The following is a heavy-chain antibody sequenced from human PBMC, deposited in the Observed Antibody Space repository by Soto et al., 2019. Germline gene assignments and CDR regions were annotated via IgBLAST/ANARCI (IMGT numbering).Heavy chain of an antibody. CDR3: AKVALPGIAVAGLLCYFDY. V-gene: IGHV3-30*18. D-gene: IGHD6-13*01. J-gene: IGHJ4*02. CDR1: GFTFSSYG. CDR2: ISYDGSSK. Sequence: GGSLRLSCAASGFTFSSYGMHWVRQAPGKGLEWVAVISYDGSSKYYADSVKGRFTISRDNSKNTLYLQMNSLRAEDTAVYYCAKVALPGIAVAGLLCYFDYRGQGTLVTVS.